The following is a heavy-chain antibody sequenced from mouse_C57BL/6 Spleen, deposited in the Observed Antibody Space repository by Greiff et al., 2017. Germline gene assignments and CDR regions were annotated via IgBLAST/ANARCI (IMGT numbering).Heavy chain of an antibody. D-gene: IGHD1-1*01. CDR3: ARGGCTTVVATGDAMDY. CDR2: INPNYGTT. J-gene: IGHJ4*01. CDR1: GYSFTDYN. V-gene: IGHV1-39*01. Sequence: EVQLQQSGPELVKPGASVKISCKASGYSFTDYNMNWVKQSNGKSLAWIGVINPNYGTTSSNQKFKGKGTLTVDQSSSTAYMQLNSLTSEDSAVYYSARGGCTTVVATGDAMDYWGKGTSVTVSS.